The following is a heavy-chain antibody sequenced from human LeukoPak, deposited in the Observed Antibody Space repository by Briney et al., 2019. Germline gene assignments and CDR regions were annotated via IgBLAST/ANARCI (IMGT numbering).Heavy chain of an antibody. CDR1: GYTFTNFV. CDR3: ARDQIGVAAAAY. Sequence: GASVKVSCKASGYTFTNFVIHWVRQAPGQRLEWMGWINPSNDDTKYSQKFQGRVTISRDTSASTAYMDLSSLSSEDTALYYCARDQIGVAAAAYWGQGTLVTVSS. CDR2: INPSNDDT. D-gene: IGHD6-13*01. J-gene: IGHJ4*02. V-gene: IGHV1-3*01.